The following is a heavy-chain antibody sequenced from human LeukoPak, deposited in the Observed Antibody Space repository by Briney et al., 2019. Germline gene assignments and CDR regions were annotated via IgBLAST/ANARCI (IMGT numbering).Heavy chain of an antibody. J-gene: IGHJ4*02. CDR1: GGTFSSYA. CDR2: IIPIFGTA. V-gene: IGHV1-69*06. D-gene: IGHD6-19*01. Sequence: GASVKVSCKASGGTFSSYAISWVRQAPGQGLEWMGGIIPIFGTANYAQKFQGRVTITADKSTSTAYMEPSSLRSEDTAVYYCARSIVAGTEYWGQGTLVTVSS. CDR3: ARSIVAGTEY.